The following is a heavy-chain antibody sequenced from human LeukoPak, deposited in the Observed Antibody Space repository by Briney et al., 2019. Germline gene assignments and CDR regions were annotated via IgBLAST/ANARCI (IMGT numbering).Heavy chain of an antibody. CDR3: ARARSTSCYDY. J-gene: IGHJ4*01. CDR1: GFTFSSYD. Sequence: PGGSLRLSCAASGFTFSSYDMHWVRQATGKGLEWVSAIGTAGDTYYPGSVKGRFTISRENAKNSLYLQMNSLRAEDTAVYYCARARSTSCYDYWGHGTLVTVSS. CDR2: IGTAGDT. V-gene: IGHV3-13*01. D-gene: IGHD2-2*01.